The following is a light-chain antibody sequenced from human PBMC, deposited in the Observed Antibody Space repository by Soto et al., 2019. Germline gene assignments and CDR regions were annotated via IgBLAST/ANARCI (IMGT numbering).Light chain of an antibody. Sequence: DIVMTQSPDSLAVSLGERATINGKSSQSVLYSSNNKNYLAWYQQKPGQPPKLLIYWASTRESGVTERFSGSGSGTDFTLTISSLQAEDVAVYYCHQYYSTLYTFGQGTKLEIK. V-gene: IGKV4-1*01. CDR2: WAS. CDR3: HQYYSTLYT. CDR1: QSVLYSSNNKNY. J-gene: IGKJ2*01.